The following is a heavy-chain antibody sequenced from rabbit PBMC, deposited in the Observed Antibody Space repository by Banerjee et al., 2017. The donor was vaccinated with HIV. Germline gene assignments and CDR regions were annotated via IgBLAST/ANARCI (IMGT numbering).Heavy chain of an antibody. V-gene: IGHV1S45*01. Sequence: QQQLEESGGGLVQPEGSLTLTCTASGFSFSSSYYICWVRQAPGKGLEWIGCIYTGSSGSTYYASWAKGRFTISKTSSTTVTLQMTSLTAADTATYFCARDTAGNSAAVHFNLWGPGTLVTVS. CDR3: ARDTAGNSAAVHFNL. J-gene: IGHJ4*01. D-gene: IGHD8-1*01. CDR2: IYTGSSGST. CDR1: GFSFSSSYY.